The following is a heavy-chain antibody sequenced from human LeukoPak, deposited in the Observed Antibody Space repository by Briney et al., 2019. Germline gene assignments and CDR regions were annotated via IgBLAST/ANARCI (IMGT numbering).Heavy chain of an antibody. D-gene: IGHD5-18*01. CDR2: ISYDGSNK. CDR1: GFTFSSYA. V-gene: IGHV3-30-3*01. J-gene: IGHJ4*02. Sequence: PGGSLRLSCAASGFTFSSYAMHWVRQAPGKGLEWVAVISYDGSNKYYADSVKGRFTISRDNSKNTLYLQMNSLRAEDTAVYYCARERGYRPRLYYFDYWGQGTLATVSS. CDR3: ARERGYRPRLYYFDY.